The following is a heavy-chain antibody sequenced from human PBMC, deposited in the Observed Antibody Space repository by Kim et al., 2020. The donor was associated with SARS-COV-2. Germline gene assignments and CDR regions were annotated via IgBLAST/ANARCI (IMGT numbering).Heavy chain of an antibody. V-gene: IGHV4-31*03. CDR3: ARARVATIFYYFDY. D-gene: IGHD5-12*01. CDR1: GGSISSGGYY. J-gene: IGHJ4*02. Sequence: SETLSLTCTVSGGSISSGGYYWSWIRQHPGKGLEWIGYIYYSGSTYYNPSLKSRVTISVDTSKNQFSLKLSSVTAADTAVYYCARARVATIFYYFDYWGQGTLVTVSS. CDR2: IYYSGST.